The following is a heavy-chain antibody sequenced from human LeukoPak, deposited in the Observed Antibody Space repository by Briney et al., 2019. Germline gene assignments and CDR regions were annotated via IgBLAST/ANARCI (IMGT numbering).Heavy chain of an antibody. J-gene: IGHJ4*02. CDR2: ISGSGGST. D-gene: IGHD6-19*01. CDR1: GFTFSSYA. V-gene: IGHV3-23*01. CDR3: AGGPRIAVAGNFDY. Sequence: GGSLRLSCAASGFTFSSYAMSWVRQAPGKGLEWVSAISGSGGSTYYAGSVKGRFTISRDNSKNTLYLQMNSLRAEDTAVYYCAGGPRIAVAGNFDYWGQGTLVTVSS.